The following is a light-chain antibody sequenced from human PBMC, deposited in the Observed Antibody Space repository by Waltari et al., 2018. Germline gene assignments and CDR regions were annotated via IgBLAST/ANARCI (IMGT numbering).Light chain of an antibody. J-gene: IGLJ1*01. CDR1: SGSIARNP. CDR2: EYN. Sequence: NFMLTQPHSVSDSPGKTVTISCTRNSGSIARNPLRWHQQRPGSAPTTVIYEYNQRPSGVPDRFSGSIDSSSNSASLTISGLKTEDEADYYWQSYDSSEHYVFGSGTKVTVL. CDR3: QSYDSSEHYV. V-gene: IGLV6-57*04.